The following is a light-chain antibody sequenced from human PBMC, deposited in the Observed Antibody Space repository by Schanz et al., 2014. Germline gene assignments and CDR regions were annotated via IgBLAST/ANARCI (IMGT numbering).Light chain of an antibody. CDR2: GAS. CDR1: QSVSSN. CDR3: PQRSNWPPNT. Sequence: EIVMTQSPATLSVSPGERATLSCRASQSVSSNLAWYQQKPGQAPRLLIYGASTRATGIPARFSGSGSGTEFTLTISSLQSEDFAVYYCPQRSNWPPNTFGQGTKLEIK. V-gene: IGKV3-15*01. J-gene: IGKJ2*01.